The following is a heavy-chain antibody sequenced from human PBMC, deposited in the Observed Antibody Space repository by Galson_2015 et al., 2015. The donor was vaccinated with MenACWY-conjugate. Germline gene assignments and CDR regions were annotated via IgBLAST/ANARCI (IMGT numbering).Heavy chain of an antibody. Sequence: TLSLTCPVSGGSVNTGDSYWGWIRQPAGKELEWIGQIYPSGNTNYNPSLRRPVTISLDTSKNQFSLELNYVTAADTAVYYCAREFHSWGQGILVTVSS. CDR2: IYPSGNT. CDR3: AREFHS. J-gene: IGHJ4*02. V-gene: IGHV4-61*09. CDR1: GGSVNTGDSY.